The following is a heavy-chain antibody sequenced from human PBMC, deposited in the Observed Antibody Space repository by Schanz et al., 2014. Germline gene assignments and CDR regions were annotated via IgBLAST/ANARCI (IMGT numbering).Heavy chain of an antibody. CDR3: ARNGYASGSYLDY. D-gene: IGHD3-10*01. J-gene: IGHJ4*02. CDR2: ISPYNGNT. Sequence: QVQLVQSGAEVKKPGASVKVSCKLSGGTFSSYTISWMRQAPGQGLEWMGWISPYNGNTNYAPKVQGRVTMTTDTSTSTAYMELRSLRSDDTAVYYCARNGYASGSYLDYWGQGTLVTVSS. V-gene: IGHV1-18*01. CDR1: GGTFSSYT.